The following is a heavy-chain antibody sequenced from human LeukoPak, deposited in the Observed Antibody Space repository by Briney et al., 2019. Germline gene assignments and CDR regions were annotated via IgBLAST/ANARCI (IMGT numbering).Heavy chain of an antibody. CDR1: GGSISSYY. Sequence: SETLCLTCTVSGGSISSYYWSWIRQPPGKGLEWIGYIYYSGSTNYNPSLKSRVTISVDTSKNQFSLKLSSVTAADTAVYYCARLALGSSGYNPFDYWGQGTLVTVSS. J-gene: IGHJ4*02. CDR2: IYYSGST. V-gene: IGHV4-59*08. D-gene: IGHD3-22*01. CDR3: ARLALGSSGYNPFDY.